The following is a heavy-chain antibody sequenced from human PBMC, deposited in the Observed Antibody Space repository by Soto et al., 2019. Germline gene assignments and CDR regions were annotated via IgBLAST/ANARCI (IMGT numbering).Heavy chain of an antibody. CDR3: ARARRDYDFWSGYWAGPYYYYGMDV. CDR2: INPNSGGT. V-gene: IGHV1-2*04. Sequence: ASVKVSCKASGSTFTGYYMHWVRQAPGQGLEWMGWINPNSGGTNYAQKFQGWVTMTRDTSISTAYMELSRLRSDDTAVYYCARARRDYDFWSGYWAGPYYYYGMDVWGQGTTVTVSS. J-gene: IGHJ6*02. CDR1: GSTFTGYY. D-gene: IGHD3-3*01.